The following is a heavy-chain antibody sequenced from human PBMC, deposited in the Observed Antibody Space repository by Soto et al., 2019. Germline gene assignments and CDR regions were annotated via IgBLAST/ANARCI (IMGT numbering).Heavy chain of an antibody. D-gene: IGHD2-15*01. CDR3: ARGDIVVVVAATSDFDY. Sequence: SETLSLTCAAYGGSLSGYYWSWVRQPPGKGLEWIGEINNSGSTNYNPTLKSRVTISVDTSKNQFSLKLSSVTAADTAVYYCARGDIVVVVAATSDFDYWGQGTLVTVSS. V-gene: IGHV4-34*01. CDR1: GGSLSGYY. CDR2: INNSGST. J-gene: IGHJ4*02.